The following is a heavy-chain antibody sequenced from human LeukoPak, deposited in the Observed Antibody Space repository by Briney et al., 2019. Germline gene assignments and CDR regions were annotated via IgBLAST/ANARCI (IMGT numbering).Heavy chain of an antibody. D-gene: IGHD2-15*01. CDR3: ARVNCSGGSCYHDY. J-gene: IGHJ4*02. CDR2: ISSSSSYI. Sequence: GGSLRLSCAASGFTFSSYSMNWVRQAPGKGLEWVSSISSSSSYIYYADSVKGRFTISRDNAKNSLYLQMNSLRAEDTAVYYCARVNCSGGSCYHDYWGQGTLVTVSS. V-gene: IGHV3-21*01. CDR1: GFTFSSYS.